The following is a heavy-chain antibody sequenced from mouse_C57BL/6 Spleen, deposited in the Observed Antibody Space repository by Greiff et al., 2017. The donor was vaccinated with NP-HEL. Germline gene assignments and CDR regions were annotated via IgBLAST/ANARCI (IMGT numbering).Heavy chain of an antibody. J-gene: IGHJ2*01. CDR3: ATAQAPYYFDY. CDR1: GYTFTDYN. V-gene: IGHV1-22*01. Sequence: VQLHQSGPELVKPGASVKMSCKASGYTFTDYNMHWVKQSHGKSLEWIGYINPNNGGTSYNQKFKGKATLTVNKSSSTAYMELRSLTSEDSAVYYCATAQAPYYFDYWGQGTTLTVSS. D-gene: IGHD3-2*02. CDR2: INPNNGGT.